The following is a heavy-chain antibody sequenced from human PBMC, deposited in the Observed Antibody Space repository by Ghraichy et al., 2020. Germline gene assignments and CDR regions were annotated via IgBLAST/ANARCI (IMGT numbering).Heavy chain of an antibody. J-gene: IGHJ3*02. CDR1: GYTFTGYY. CDR3: ARGGGYNRNDAFDI. CDR2: INPNSGGT. Sequence: ASVKVSCKASGYTFTGYYMHWVRQAPGQGLEWMGWINPNSGGTNYAQKFQGWVTMTRDTSISTAYMELSRLRSDDTAVYYCARGGGYNRNDAFDIWGQGTMVTVSS. D-gene: IGHD5-24*01. V-gene: IGHV1-2*04.